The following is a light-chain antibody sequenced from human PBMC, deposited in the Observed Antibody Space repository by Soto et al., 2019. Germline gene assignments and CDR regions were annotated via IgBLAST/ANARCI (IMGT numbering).Light chain of an antibody. J-gene: IGKJ5*01. CDR1: RNVSIY. Sequence: IPLTQSPSSLAASVGDRLTLTCRASRNVSIYLNWYQHKPGKGPTLLIHATSNLQIGVPSRFSGSGSGTEFTLTISSLEPEDFGTYYCQQSYKMPSFGQGTRLVMK. CDR3: QQSYKMPS. V-gene: IGKV1-39*01. CDR2: ATS.